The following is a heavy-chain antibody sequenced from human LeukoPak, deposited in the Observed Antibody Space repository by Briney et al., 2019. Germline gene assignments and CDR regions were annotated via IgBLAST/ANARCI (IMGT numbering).Heavy chain of an antibody. CDR2: IDYSGTT. CDR1: GGSISSYY. CDR3: ARGLSYFWSGYHNYYAMDV. Sequence: SETLSLTCTVSGGSISSYYWSWIRQPPGKGLEWIGYIDYSGTTYYNPSLKSRVTISVDTSKNQFSLKLSSVTAADTAVYYCARGLSYFWSGYHNYYAMDVWGQGTTVTVSS. V-gene: IGHV4-59*01. D-gene: IGHD3-3*01. J-gene: IGHJ6*02.